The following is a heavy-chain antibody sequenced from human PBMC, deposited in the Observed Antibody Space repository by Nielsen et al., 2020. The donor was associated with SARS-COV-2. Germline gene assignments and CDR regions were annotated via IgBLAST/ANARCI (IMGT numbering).Heavy chain of an antibody. D-gene: IGHD2-8*02. CDR2: IHHTGGT. CDR3: ARGLVHPSGAFSHMDV. V-gene: IGHV4-34*01. J-gene: IGHJ6*03. Sequence: SETLSLTCAVYGGSLSGSYWSWIRQSPGKGLEWIGEIHHTGGTNFNPSLKSRVIMSVDTSKSQFSMHLTSATAADTAVYYCARGLVHPSGAFSHMDVWGMGAKVAVSS. CDR1: GGSLSGSY.